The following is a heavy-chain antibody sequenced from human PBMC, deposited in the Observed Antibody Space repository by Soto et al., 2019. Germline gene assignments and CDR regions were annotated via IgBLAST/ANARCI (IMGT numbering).Heavy chain of an antibody. Sequence: LGESLKISCKGSGYSFTSYWICWVRQMPGNGLEWMGRFVPRDSHPNYSPSSQGHVTISADKCIRTAYLQWSRLTASDPAMCFFARQGYYDFWSGYPKYGMDVWGQGTTVTVSS. CDR3: ARQGYYDFWSGYPKYGMDV. D-gene: IGHD3-3*01. J-gene: IGHJ6*02. V-gene: IGHV5-10-1*01. CDR1: GYSFTSYW. CDR2: FVPRDSHP.